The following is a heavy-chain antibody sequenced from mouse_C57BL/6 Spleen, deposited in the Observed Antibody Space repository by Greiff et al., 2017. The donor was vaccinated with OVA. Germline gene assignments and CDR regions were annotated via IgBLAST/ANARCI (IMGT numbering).Heavy chain of an antibody. V-gene: IGHV1-61*01. J-gene: IGHJ3*01. CDR3: ARGGLDGFAY. D-gene: IGHD3-3*01. Sequence: QVQLQQPGAELVRPGSSVKLSCKASGYTFTSYWMDWVKQRPGQGLERIGNIYPSDSETHYNQKFKDKATLTVDKSSSTAYMQLSSLTSEDSAVYYCARGGLDGFAYWGQGTLVTVSA. CDR2: IYPSDSET. CDR1: GYTFTSYW.